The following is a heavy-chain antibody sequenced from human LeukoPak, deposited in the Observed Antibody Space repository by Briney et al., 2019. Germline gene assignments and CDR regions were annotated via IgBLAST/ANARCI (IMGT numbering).Heavy chain of an antibody. D-gene: IGHD2-15*01. CDR1: GGSISSSSYY. V-gene: IGHV4-39*01. CDR2: IYYSGST. J-gene: IGHJ6*03. Sequence: SETLSLTCTVSGGSISSSSYYWGWIRQPPGKGLEWIGSIYYSGSTYYIPSLKIRVTISVDTSKNQFSLKLSSVTAADTAVYYCARLGCSGGSCYQYYYYYMDVWGKGTTVTVSS. CDR3: ARLGCSGGSCYQYYYYYMDV.